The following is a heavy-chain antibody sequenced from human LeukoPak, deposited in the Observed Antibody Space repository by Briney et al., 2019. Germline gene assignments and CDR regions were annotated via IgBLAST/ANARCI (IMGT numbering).Heavy chain of an antibody. CDR2: ISYDGTNK. CDR1: GFTFSSYG. Sequence: PGGSLRLSCAASGFTFSSYGMHWVSQAAGKGLEWVAVISYDGTNKYYADSVKGRFTISRDNSKNTLYLQMNSLRAEDTAVYYCAKADSYGSGSYYLLDYWGQGTLVTVSS. CDR3: AKADSYGSGSYYLLDY. V-gene: IGHV3-30*18. D-gene: IGHD3-10*01. J-gene: IGHJ4*02.